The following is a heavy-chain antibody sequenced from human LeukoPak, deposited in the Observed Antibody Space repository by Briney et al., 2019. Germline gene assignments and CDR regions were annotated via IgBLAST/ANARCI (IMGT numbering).Heavy chain of an antibody. V-gene: IGHV4-38-2*02. Sequence: SETLSLTCTVSGYSISSGYYWGWIRQPPGKGLEWIGSIYHSGSTSYNPSLSSRVTMSVDTSKNQFSLKLSSVTAADTAVYYGARVGYCSSTSCSWFDAWGQGTLVTVSS. CDR2: IYHSGST. D-gene: IGHD2-2*01. CDR1: GYSISSGYY. J-gene: IGHJ5*02. CDR3: ARVGYCSSTSCSWFDA.